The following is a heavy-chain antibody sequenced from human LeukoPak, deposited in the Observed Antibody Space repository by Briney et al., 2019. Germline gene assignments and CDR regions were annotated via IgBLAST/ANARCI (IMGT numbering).Heavy chain of an antibody. CDR1: GFTFSSYA. CDR3: ARGPPPTYYYDSSGYSWSPDY. Sequence: GGSLRLSCAASGFTFSSYAMHWVRQAPGKGLEWVAVISYDGSNKYYADSVKGRFTISRDNSENTLYLQMNSLRAEDTAGYYCARGPPPTYYYDSSGYSWSPDYWGQGTLVTVSS. J-gene: IGHJ4*02. D-gene: IGHD3-22*01. V-gene: IGHV3-30-3*01. CDR2: ISYDGSNK.